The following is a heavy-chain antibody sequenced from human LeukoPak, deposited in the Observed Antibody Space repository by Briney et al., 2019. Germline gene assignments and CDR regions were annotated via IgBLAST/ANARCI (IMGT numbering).Heavy chain of an antibody. V-gene: IGHV3-11*01. CDR3: ARFSDYGDLVMDV. Sequence: PGGSLRLSCAASGFTFSDYYMSWIRQAPGKGLEWVSYISSSGSTIYYADSVKGRFTISRDNAKNSLYLQMNSLRAEDTAVYYCARFSDYGDLVMDVWGQGTTVTVSS. J-gene: IGHJ6*02. CDR1: GFTFSDYY. D-gene: IGHD4-17*01. CDR2: ISSSGSTI.